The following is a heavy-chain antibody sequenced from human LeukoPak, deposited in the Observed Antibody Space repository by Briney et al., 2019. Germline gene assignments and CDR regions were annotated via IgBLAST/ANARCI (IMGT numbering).Heavy chain of an antibody. J-gene: IGHJ3*02. D-gene: IGHD3-3*01. V-gene: IGHV4-61*02. CDR2: IYASGST. CDR1: GGSISSGSYY. CDR3: ARGFWSGYDLAAFDI. Sequence: SETLSLTCTVSGGSISSGSYYWSWLRQPAGTGLEWIGRIYASGSTSYNPSLKSRVTISVDTSKNQFSLKLSSVTAADTAVYYCARGFWSGYDLAAFDIWGQGTMVTVSS.